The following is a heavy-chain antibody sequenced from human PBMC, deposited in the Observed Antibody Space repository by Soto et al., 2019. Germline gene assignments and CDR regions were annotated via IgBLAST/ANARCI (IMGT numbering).Heavy chain of an antibody. V-gene: IGHV4-30-2*01. J-gene: IGHJ4*02. CDR1: GGSISSGGYS. D-gene: IGHD2-2*01. Sequence: QLQLQESGSGLVKPSQTLSLTCAVSGGSISSGGYSWSWIRQPPGKGLEWIGYMYHSGSTDYNTSLKSRVTISIDRSKNQLALKLSSVTAADTAVYYCARVPDYWCQGILGTVSS. CDR2: MYHSGST. CDR3: ARVPDY.